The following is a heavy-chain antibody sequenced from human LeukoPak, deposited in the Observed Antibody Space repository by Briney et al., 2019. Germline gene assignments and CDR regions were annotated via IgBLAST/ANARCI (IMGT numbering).Heavy chain of an antibody. CDR1: GYTFTSYG. CDR2: ITAYNDNT. CDR3: ARALLWFGEPSHIDY. Sequence: ASVKVSCKASGYTFTSYGISWVRQAPGQGLEWMGWITAYNDNTNYAQKLQGRVTMATDTSTSTAYMELRSLRSDDTAVYYCARALLWFGEPSHIDYWGQGTLVTASS. J-gene: IGHJ4*02. V-gene: IGHV1-18*01. D-gene: IGHD3-10*01.